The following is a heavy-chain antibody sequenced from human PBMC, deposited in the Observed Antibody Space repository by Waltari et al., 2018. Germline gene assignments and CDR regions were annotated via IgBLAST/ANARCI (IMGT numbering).Heavy chain of an antibody. J-gene: IGHJ5*02. CDR2: IRHPGST. CDR3: TRGGNYDFWSHRPFVDP. Sequence: QVQLQQWGAGLLKPSETLSLTCAVYGASLRDYYWGWVRQSPGKGLEWIGQIRHPGSTNYNPALKGRVITSVHTSRNQFSLQLSSVTAADTALYFCTRGGNYDFWSHRPFVDPWGQGTLVSVSS. D-gene: IGHD3-3*01. CDR1: GASLRDYY. V-gene: IGHV4-34*01.